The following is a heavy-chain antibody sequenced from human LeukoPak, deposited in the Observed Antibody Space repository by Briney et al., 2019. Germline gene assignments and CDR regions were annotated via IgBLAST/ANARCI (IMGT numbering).Heavy chain of an antibody. V-gene: IGHV3-48*04. Sequence: PGGSLRLSCAVSGFTFSNYAMNWVRQAPGKGLEWVSHITSSSGVIYYADSVQGRFTISRDNAKNSLYLQMNSLRVEDTAVYFCARDLPLPNENWSWGYYMDVWGKGTTVTVTS. CDR2: ITSSSGVI. J-gene: IGHJ6*03. D-gene: IGHD1-1*01. CDR3: ARDLPLPNENWSWGYYMDV. CDR1: GFTFSNYA.